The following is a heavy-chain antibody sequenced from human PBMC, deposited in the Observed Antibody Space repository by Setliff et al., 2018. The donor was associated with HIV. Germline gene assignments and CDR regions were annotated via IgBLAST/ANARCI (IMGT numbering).Heavy chain of an antibody. J-gene: IGHJ6*03. CDR2: INYRGNT. CDR1: AGSIRSSTYY. CDR3: ASLDGSESPYIYYYYMDV. D-gene: IGHD3-10*01. V-gene: IGHV4-39*01. Sequence: SETLSLTCTVSAGSIRSSTYYWAWIRQPPGKGLEWIGSINYRGNTYYNPSLKSRAAISVDTSKNQISLKLSSVTAADTAVYYCASLDGSESPYIYYYYMDVWGEGTAVTVSS.